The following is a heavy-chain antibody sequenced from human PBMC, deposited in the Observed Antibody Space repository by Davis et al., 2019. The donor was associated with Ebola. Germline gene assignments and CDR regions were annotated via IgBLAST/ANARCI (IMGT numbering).Heavy chain of an antibody. CDR2: ISSRSTYI. CDR3: ARSATLATILKNWFDP. J-gene: IGHJ5*02. V-gene: IGHV3-21*01. CDR1: GFTFSSYT. Sequence: PGGSLRLSCAASGFTFSSYTMNWVRQAPGKGLEWVSSISSRSTYIYYADSVKGRFTISRDNAKNSLYLQMNSLRAEDTAMYYCARSATLATILKNWFDPWGQGTLVTVSS. D-gene: IGHD5-12*01.